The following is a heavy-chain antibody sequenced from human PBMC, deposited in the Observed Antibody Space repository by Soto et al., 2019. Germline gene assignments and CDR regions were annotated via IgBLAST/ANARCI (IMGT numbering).Heavy chain of an antibody. J-gene: IGHJ3*02. CDR1: GDSVSSNSAA. CDR3: ARSYSGYDQDAFDI. D-gene: IGHD5-12*01. CDR2: TYYRSKWYN. V-gene: IGHV6-1*01. Sequence: QVQLQQSGPGLVKPSQTLSLTCAISGDSVSSNSAAWNWIRQSPSRGLEWLGRTYYRSKWYNDYALPAKRRITINPDTSTPQFSLQLNSVTPEDTAVYYCARSYSGYDQDAFDIWGQGTMVTVSS.